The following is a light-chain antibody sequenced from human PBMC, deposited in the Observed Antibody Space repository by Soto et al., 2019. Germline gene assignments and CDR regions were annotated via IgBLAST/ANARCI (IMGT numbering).Light chain of an antibody. Sequence: QSVLTQPASVSGSPGQSITISCTGTSSDVGGYNHVSCYKHSPGKAPTLILFAVSDRPTGVSHRFSGSKSGNKASLTISGLQAEDAADYSCCSYTSLSTVVFGGGPKLTVL. J-gene: IGLJ2*01. V-gene: IGLV2-14*01. CDR3: CSYTSLSTVV. CDR1: SSDVGGYNH. CDR2: AVS.